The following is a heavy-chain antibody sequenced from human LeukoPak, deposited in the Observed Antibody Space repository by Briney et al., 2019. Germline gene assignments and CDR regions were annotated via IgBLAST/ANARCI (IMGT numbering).Heavy chain of an antibody. CDR1: GFTFSTYW. CDR3: VRNWYSPNDFGY. J-gene: IGHJ4*02. CDR2: IKQDGSEK. Sequence: GGSLRLSCAASGFTFSTYWMSWVRQAPGKGLEWVANIKQDGSEKYYVDSAKGRFTISRDNAKNSLYLQMNSLRAEDTAVYYCVRNWYSPNDFGYWGQGALVTVSS. D-gene: IGHD1-14*01. V-gene: IGHV3-7*01.